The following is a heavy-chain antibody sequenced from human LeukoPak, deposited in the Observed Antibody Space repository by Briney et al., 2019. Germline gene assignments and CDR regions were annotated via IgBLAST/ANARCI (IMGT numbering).Heavy chain of an antibody. CDR1: GGSISSYY. J-gene: IGHJ2*01. V-gene: IGHV4-59*01. Sequence: PSETLSLTCTVSGGSISSYYWSWIRQPPGKGLEWIGYIYYSGSTNYNPSLKSRVTISVDTSKNQLSLKLSSVTAADTAVYYCARDPRQDWYFDLWGRGTLVTVSS. CDR2: IYYSGST. CDR3: ARDPRQDWYFDL.